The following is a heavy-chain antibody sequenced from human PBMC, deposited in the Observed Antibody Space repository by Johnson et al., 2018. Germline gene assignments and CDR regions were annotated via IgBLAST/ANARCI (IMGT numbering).Heavy chain of an antibody. CDR2: ISSSGTYI. V-gene: IGHV3-21*01. D-gene: IGHD3-10*01. CDR1: GFTFSTYT. Sequence: VQLVESGGGLVKPGGSLRLSCAASGFTFSTYTMNWVRQAPGKGLEWVSSISSSGTYIHYADSVKGRFTISRDNTKNSLNLQMNSLRAEETAVYSWASAPTREGLSGPDVWGQGTTVTVSS. CDR3: ASAPTREGLSGPDV. J-gene: IGHJ6*02.